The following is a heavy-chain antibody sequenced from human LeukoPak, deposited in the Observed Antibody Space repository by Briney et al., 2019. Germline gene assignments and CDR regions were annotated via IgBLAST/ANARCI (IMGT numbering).Heavy chain of an antibody. CDR3: ARDMNRLQQWLSSGY. D-gene: IGHD5-18*01. CDR2: INWKGVSI. CDR1: GFTFSSYE. Sequence: PGGSLRLSCAASGFTFSSYEMNWVRQAPGKGLEWVAGINWKGVSIAYADSVKGRFTISRDNAKNSIFLEMNGLTGEDTAFYYCARDMNRLQQWLSSGYWGQGTLVTVSS. V-gene: IGHV3-20*04. J-gene: IGHJ4*02.